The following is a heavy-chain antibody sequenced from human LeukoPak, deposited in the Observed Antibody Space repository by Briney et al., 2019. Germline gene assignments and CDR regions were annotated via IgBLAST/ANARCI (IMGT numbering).Heavy chain of an antibody. CDR1: GYTFTGYY. CDR2: INPDSGGA. V-gene: IGHV1-2*02. J-gene: IGHJ4*02. CDR3: ARSADYSNQHNDY. D-gene: IGHD4-11*01. Sequence: ASVKVSCKASGYTFTGYYMHWVRQAPGQGLEWMGWINPDSGGANYAQKFQGRVTMTRDTSISTGYMELSSLRSDDTAVYYCARSADYSNQHNDYWGQGTLVTVSS.